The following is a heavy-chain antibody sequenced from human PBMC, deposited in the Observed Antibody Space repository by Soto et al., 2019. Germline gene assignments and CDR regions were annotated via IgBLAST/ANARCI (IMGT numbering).Heavy chain of an antibody. CDR3: AKGRNYYYYYMDD. V-gene: IGHV3-30*18. Sequence: GGSLRLSCAASGFTFSSYGMHWARQAPGKGLEWVAVISYDGSNKYYADSVKGRFTISRDNSKNTLYLQMNSLRAEDTAVYYCAKGRNYYYYYMDDWGKGTTVTVSS. CDR1: GFTFSSYG. CDR2: ISYDGSNK. J-gene: IGHJ6*03.